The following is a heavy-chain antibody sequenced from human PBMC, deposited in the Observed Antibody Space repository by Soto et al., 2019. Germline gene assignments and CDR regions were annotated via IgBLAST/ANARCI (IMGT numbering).Heavy chain of an antibody. J-gene: IGHJ6*02. V-gene: IGHV1-8*01. CDR1: GYTFTSYD. CDR2: MNPNSGNT. Sequence: QVQLVQSGAEVKKPGASVEVSCKASGYTFTSYDINWVRQATGQGLEWMGWMNPNSGNTGYAQKFQGRVTMTRNTSISTAYMELSSLRSEDTAVYYCARWGVGPRFYYYGMDVWGQGTTVTVSS. CDR3: ARWGVGPRFYYYGMDV. D-gene: IGHD3-16*01.